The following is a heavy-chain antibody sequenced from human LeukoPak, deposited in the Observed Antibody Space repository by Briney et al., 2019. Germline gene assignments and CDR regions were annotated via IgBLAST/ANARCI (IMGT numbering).Heavy chain of an antibody. CDR3: ARTRGQWRPYFDY. Sequence: SETLSFTCAVDGGSFSGYYWSWIRQPPGKGLEWIGEISHGGSTNYKQSLKSRFTISVDTSKNQFYLKLSSVTAADTAVYYCARTRGQWRPYFDYWGQGTLVTVSS. CDR2: ISHGGST. CDR1: GGSFSGYY. D-gene: IGHD6-19*01. V-gene: IGHV4-34*01. J-gene: IGHJ4*02.